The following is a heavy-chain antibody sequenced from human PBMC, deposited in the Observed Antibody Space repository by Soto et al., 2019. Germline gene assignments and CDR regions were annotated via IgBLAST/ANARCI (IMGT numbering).Heavy chain of an antibody. J-gene: IGHJ4*02. V-gene: IGHV4-38-2*01. D-gene: IGHD3-9*01. CDR2: IYHSGAT. CDR3: GRTGGGYFNFDY. Sequence: SDTLSLTCAVSGYSINSDYYWGWIRQPPGKGLEWIGSIYHSGATFYKPSLKSRVTISVDTSRNQFSLKLPSVTAADTAGYHFGRTGGGYFNFDYWGQGTLVTVSS. CDR1: GYSINSDYY.